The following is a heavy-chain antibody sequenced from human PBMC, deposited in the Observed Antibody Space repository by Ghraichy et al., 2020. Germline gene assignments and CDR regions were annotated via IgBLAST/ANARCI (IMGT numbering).Heavy chain of an antibody. D-gene: IGHD5-24*01. J-gene: IGHJ6*02. CDR3: ARARRWLQLDSYGMDV. V-gene: IGHV4-34*01. Sequence: SENLSLTCAVYGGSFSGYYWSWIRQPPGKGLEWIGEINHSGSTNYNPSLKSRVTISVDTSKNQFSLKLSSVTAADTAVYYCARARRWLQLDSYGMDVWGQGTTVTVSS. CDR1: GGSFSGYY. CDR2: INHSGST.